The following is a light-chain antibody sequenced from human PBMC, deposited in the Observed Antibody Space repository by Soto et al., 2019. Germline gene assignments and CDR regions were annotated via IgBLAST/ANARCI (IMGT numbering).Light chain of an antibody. Sequence: EIVLTQSPGTLSLSPGERATLSCRAIQSVSSSDLAWYQQKPGQAPRLLIYGASSRATGIPDRFSGSGSGTDFSLTISRVEPEDFAVYYCQQYGSSPSWTFGQGTKVDIK. V-gene: IGKV3-20*01. CDR3: QQYGSSPSWT. J-gene: IGKJ1*01. CDR1: QSVSSSD. CDR2: GAS.